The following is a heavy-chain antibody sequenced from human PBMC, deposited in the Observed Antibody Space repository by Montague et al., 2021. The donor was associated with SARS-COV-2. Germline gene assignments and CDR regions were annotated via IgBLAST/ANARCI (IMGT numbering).Heavy chain of an antibody. CDR3: ARSVVGGTYRHTRWFDP. CDR1: GDSMRSSY. V-gene: IGHV4-59*13. CDR2: TYYSGVA. J-gene: IGHJ5*02. D-gene: IGHD3-16*02. Sequence: SETLSLTCTVSGDSMRSSYWNWIRQPPGKGLEYIGYTYYSGVANYNPSLRSRVTISLDTSKNQFSLNLRSVTAADTVVYYCARSVVGGTYRHTRWFDPWGQGTLVTVFS.